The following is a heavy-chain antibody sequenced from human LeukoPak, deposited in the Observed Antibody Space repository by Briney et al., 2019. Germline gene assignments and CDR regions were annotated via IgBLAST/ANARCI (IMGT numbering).Heavy chain of an antibody. J-gene: IGHJ4*02. V-gene: IGHV1-58*01. CDR1: GFIFSKSA. Sequence: GTSVNVSCEASGFIFSKSAVQWVRQARGQRLAWIGWIVVGSGNTNYAQKFQERVTITRDMSTSTAYMELSSLGSEDTAVYYCAADRNCNSGNCHPLLFDYWGQGTLVTVSS. CDR2: IVVGSGNT. D-gene: IGHD2-15*01. CDR3: AADRNCNSGNCHPLLFDY.